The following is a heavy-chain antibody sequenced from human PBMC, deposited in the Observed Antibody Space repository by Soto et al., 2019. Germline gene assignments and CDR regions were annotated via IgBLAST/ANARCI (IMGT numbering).Heavy chain of an antibody. CDR1: GYTFTGYY. J-gene: IGHJ6*02. CDR2: INPNSGGT. CDR3: ARKSDCIAARSTCYYGMDV. V-gene: IGHV1-2*04. D-gene: IGHD6-6*01. Sequence: ASVKVSCKASGYTFTGYYMHWVRQAPGQGLEWMGWINPNSGGTNYAQKFQGWVTMTRDTSISTAYMELSRLRSDDTAVYYCARKSDCIAARSTCYYGMDVWGQGTKVTVSS.